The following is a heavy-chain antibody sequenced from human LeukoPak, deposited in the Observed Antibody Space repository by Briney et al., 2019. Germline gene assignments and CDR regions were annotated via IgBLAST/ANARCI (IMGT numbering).Heavy chain of an antibody. CDR2: IYTSGST. CDR3: ASTYCSGGSCYCDY. D-gene: IGHD2-15*01. CDR1: GVSINNYY. J-gene: IGHJ4*02. Sequence: SETLSLTCTVSGVSINNYYWSWIRQPAGKGLEWIGRIYTSGSTNYNPSLKSRVTMSVDTSKNQFSLKLSSVTAADTAVYYCASTYCSGGSCYCDYWGQGTLVTVSS. V-gene: IGHV4-4*07.